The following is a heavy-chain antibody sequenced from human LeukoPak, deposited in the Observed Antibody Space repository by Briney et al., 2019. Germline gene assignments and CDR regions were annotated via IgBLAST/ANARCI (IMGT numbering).Heavy chain of an antibody. V-gene: IGHV1-18*01. J-gene: IGHJ4*02. CDR3: AGVAMRVVVVAAIDY. D-gene: IGHD2-15*01. Sequence: GASVKVSCKASGYTFTSYGMSWVRQAPGQGLEWMGWISAYNGNTNYAQKLQGRVTMTTDTSTSTAYMELRSLRSDDTAVYYCAGVAMRVVVVAAIDYWGQGTLVTVSS. CDR2: ISAYNGNT. CDR1: GYTFTSYG.